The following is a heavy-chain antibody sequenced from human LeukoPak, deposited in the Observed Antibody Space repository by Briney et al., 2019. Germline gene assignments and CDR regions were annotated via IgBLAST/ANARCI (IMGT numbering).Heavy chain of an antibody. J-gene: IGHJ4*02. V-gene: IGHV4-61*02. CDR2: IHASGST. CDR3: AGSYRLDY. CDR1: GGSISSGNYY. D-gene: IGHD1-26*01. Sequence: PSQTLSLTCTVSGGSISSGNYYWSWIRQPAGKGLEWIGRIHASGSTNYNPSLTSRVTISLDTSKNQFSLKLSSVTAADTAVYYCAGSYRLDYWGQGTLVTVSS.